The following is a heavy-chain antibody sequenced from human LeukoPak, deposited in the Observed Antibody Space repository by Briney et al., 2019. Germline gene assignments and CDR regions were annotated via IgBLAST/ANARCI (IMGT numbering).Heavy chain of an antibody. V-gene: IGHV4-39*01. CDR3: ARLHYYGSGRGYFDY. CDR1: GGSISTTSYY. D-gene: IGHD3-10*01. J-gene: IGHJ4*02. CDR2: VYYSGTT. Sequence: SETLSLTCTVSGGSISTTSYYWGWIRQPPGKGLEYIGSVYYSGTTYYNPSLKSRVTVSIDTSKNQFSLKLTSVTAADTALYYCARLHYYGSGRGYFDYWGRGALVTVSS.